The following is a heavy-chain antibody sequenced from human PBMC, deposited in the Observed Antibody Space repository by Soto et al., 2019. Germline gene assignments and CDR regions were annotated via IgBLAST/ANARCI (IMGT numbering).Heavy chain of an antibody. D-gene: IGHD2-15*01. Sequence: QVQLVESGGGVVQPGRSLRLSCAASGFTFSSYGMHWVRQAPGKGLEWVAVISYDGSNKYYADSGKGRFTISRDNSQNPLYLQMNLLRAEDTAVSYCAKETYSGPLDYWGQGTLVTVSS. CDR1: GFTFSSYG. V-gene: IGHV3-30*18. CDR3: AKETYSGPLDY. CDR2: ISYDGSNK. J-gene: IGHJ4*02.